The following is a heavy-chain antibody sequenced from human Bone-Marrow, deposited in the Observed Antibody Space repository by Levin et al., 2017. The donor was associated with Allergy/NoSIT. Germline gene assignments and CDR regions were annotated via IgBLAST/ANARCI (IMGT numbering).Heavy chain of an antibody. D-gene: IGHD3-22*01. J-gene: IGHJ1*01. Sequence: PGGSLRLSCAASGFIFSRYSMYWVRQAPGKGLEWVSSISSASNYVDYADSVKGRFTISRDNAKSSMYLQMNSLRAEDTAIYYCATRTTMMVDWGQGTQVTVSS. CDR1: GFIFSRYS. CDR2: ISSASNYV. V-gene: IGHV3-21*06. CDR3: ATRTTMMVD.